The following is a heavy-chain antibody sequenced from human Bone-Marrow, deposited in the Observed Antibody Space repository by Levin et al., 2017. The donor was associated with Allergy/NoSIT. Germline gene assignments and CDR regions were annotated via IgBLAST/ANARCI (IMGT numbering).Heavy chain of an antibody. D-gene: IGHD3-22*01. J-gene: IGHJ6*02. CDR1: GGTFSTYI. CDR3: ASAYYYDSSGYYYQSYYYGMDV. CDR2: IIPMFGTA. V-gene: IGHV1-69*13. Sequence: ASVKVSCKASGGTFSTYIISWVRQAPGQGLEWMGGIIPMFGTANYAQKFQGRVTITADESTRTAYMGLNSLRSGDTAVYYCASAYYYDSSGYYYQSYYYGMDVWGQGTTVTVSS.